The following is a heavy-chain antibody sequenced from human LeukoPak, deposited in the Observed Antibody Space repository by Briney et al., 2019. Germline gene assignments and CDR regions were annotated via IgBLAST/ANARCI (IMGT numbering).Heavy chain of an antibody. D-gene: IGHD2-15*01. CDR3: AKSVVVITFRFDD. J-gene: IGHJ4*02. CDR1: GFTFSSSA. CDR2: ISNNGGYT. V-gene: IGHV3-23*01. Sequence: GGSLRLSCAASGFTFSSSAMSWVRQAPGKGLEWVSAISNNGGYTYYADSVKGRFTISRDNSKNMVYLQMNNLRADDTAVYYCAKSVVVITFRFDDWGQGALVTVSS.